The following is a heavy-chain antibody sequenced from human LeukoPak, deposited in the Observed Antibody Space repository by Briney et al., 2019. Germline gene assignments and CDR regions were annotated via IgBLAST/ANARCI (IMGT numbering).Heavy chain of an antibody. J-gene: IGHJ6*02. Sequence: GASVKVSCKASGYTFTGYYMHWVRQAPGQGLEWMGWINPNSGGTNYAQKFQGRVTMTRDTSISTAYMGLSRLRSDDTAVYYCAKGGRVRGVITVHYYYYGMDVWGQGTTVTVSS. V-gene: IGHV1-2*02. CDR2: INPNSGGT. D-gene: IGHD3-10*01. CDR3: AKGGRVRGVITVHYYYYGMDV. CDR1: GYTFTGYY.